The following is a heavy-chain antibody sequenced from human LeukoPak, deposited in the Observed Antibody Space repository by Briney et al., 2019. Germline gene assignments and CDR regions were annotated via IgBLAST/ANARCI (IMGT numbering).Heavy chain of an antibody. CDR3: ASRNVEMATSWFDP. CDR2: IYYSGGT. D-gene: IGHD5-24*01. J-gene: IGHJ5*02. V-gene: IGHV4-59*01. CDR1: GGSIRSSY. Sequence: SETLSLTCSVSGGSIRSSYWNWIRQSPGKGLEWLGYIYYSGGTNYNPSLKGRVTLSIDMSKNQFSLRLTSVTAADTAVYYCASRNVEMATSWFDPWGQGTLVTVSS.